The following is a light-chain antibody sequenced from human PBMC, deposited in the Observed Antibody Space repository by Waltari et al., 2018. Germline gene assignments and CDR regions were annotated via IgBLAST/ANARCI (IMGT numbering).Light chain of an antibody. Sequence: QSALTQPASVSGSPGQSITISCTGTSSDVGGYKYVSCYQQHPGKAPKLMIYDVSNRPSGVSNRFSGSKSGNTASLTISGLQAEDEADYYCNSYTSSSILEVVFGGGTKLTVL. V-gene: IGLV2-14*03. CDR1: SSDVGGYKY. CDR3: NSYTSSSILEVV. CDR2: DVS. J-gene: IGLJ2*01.